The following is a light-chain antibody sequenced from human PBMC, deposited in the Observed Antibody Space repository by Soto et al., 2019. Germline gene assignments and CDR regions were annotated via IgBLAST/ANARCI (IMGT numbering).Light chain of an antibody. V-gene: IGKV3-11*01. J-gene: IGKJ4*01. CDR1: QSIGIY. Sequence: ETVLTQSPATLSLSPGETATLSCRASQSIGIYLAWYQQKPGQPPRLLTYDASNRATGIPPRFSGGGSWTDFTLTTGSLEPEDFAVYYCQQRQNWPPHTFGRGTKVVIK. CDR2: DAS. CDR3: QQRQNWPPHT.